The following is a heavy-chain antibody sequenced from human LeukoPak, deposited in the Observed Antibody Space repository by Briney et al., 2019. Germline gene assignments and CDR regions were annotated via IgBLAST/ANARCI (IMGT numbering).Heavy chain of an antibody. V-gene: IGHV3-21*01. CDR1: GFTFSSYS. D-gene: IGHD1-26*01. J-gene: IGHJ4*02. CDR3: ARDRWEPVDY. Sequence: KPGGSLRLSCAASGFTFSSYSMNWVRQAPGKGLAWVSSISSSSSYIYHADSVKGRFTISRDNAKNSLYLQMNSLRAEDTAVYYCARDRWEPVDYWGQGTLVTVSS. CDR2: ISSSSSYI.